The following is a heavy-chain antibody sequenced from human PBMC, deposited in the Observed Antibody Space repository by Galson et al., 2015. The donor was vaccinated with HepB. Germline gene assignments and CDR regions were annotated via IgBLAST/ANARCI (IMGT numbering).Heavy chain of an antibody. CDR3: ARAGGIAAHVDY. J-gene: IGHJ4*02. Sequence: SLRLSCAASGFTFSSYSMNWVRQAPGKGLEWVSSISSSSSYIYYADSVKGRFTISRDNAKNSLYLQMNSLRAEDTAVYYCARAGGIAAHVDYWGQGTLVTVSS. CDR1: GFTFSSYS. D-gene: IGHD6-13*01. CDR2: ISSSSSYI. V-gene: IGHV3-21*01.